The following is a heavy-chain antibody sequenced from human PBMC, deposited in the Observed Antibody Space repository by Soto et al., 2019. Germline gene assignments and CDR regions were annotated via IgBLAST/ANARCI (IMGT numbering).Heavy chain of an antibody. CDR1: GFNFGEFA. V-gene: IGHV3-9*01. CDR2: ISWNGDDR. Sequence: EVQLVESGGGSVQPGGSLRLSCAASGFNFGEFAVHWVRQTPGQGLEWVSGISWNGDDRDYADSVKGRFTISRDNARNSLYLQMNTLRGEDTALYYCAREISADLDYWGQGTLVIVSS. J-gene: IGHJ4*02. D-gene: IGHD3-16*02. CDR3: AREISADLDY.